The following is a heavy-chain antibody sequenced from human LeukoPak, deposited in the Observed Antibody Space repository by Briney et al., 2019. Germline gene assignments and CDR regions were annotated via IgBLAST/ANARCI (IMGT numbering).Heavy chain of an antibody. CDR1: GGSFSGYY. CDR3: ARVGRGITMVRGVINYFDY. CDR2: INHSGST. Sequence: SETLSLTCAVYGGSFSGYYWSWIRQPPGKGLEWIGEINHSGSTNYNPSLKSRVTISVDTSKNQFSLKLGSVTAADTAVYYCARVGRGITMVRGVINYFDYWGQGTLVTVSS. D-gene: IGHD3-10*01. J-gene: IGHJ4*02. V-gene: IGHV4-34*01.